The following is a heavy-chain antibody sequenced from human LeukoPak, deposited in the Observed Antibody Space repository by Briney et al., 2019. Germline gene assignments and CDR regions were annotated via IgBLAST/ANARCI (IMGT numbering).Heavy chain of an antibody. J-gene: IGHJ4*02. CDR3: ARQLGDGYNFQYYFDY. D-gene: IGHD5-24*01. CDR2: IYYSGST. Sequence: SETLSLTCTVSGGSISSSSYYWGWIRQPPGKGLEWIGSIYYSGSTYYNPSLKSRVTISVDTSKNQFSLKLSSVTAAGTAVYYCARQLGDGYNFQYYFDYWGQGTLVTVSS. V-gene: IGHV4-39*01. CDR1: GGSISSSSYY.